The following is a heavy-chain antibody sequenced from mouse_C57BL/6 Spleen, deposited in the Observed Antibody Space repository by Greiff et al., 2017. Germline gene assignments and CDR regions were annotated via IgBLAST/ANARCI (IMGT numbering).Heavy chain of an antibody. V-gene: IGHV5-17*01. CDR1: GFTFSDYG. J-gene: IGHJ3*01. CDR2: ISSGSSTI. CDR3: ARPYYYGRAPFAY. Sequence: EVQRVESGGGLVKPGGSLKLSCAASGFTFSDYGMHWVRQAPEKGLEWVAYISSGSSTIYYADTVKGRFTISRDNAKNTLFLQMTSLRSEDTAMYYCARPYYYGRAPFAYWGQGTLVTVSA. D-gene: IGHD1-1*01.